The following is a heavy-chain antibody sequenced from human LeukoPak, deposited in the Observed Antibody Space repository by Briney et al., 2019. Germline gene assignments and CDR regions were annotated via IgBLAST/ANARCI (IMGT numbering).Heavy chain of an antibody. CDR3: AGRVGATIWTGLHF. J-gene: IGHJ4*02. CDR1: GDSISGGSFG. Sequence: SETLSLTCTVAGDSISGGSFGWGRVRQPEGKGLEWIVSIDVNGNTYYNRAHKRPFTISVSRPKNQFSLNLSSVTVADTAVYYCAGRVGATIWTGLHFWGQGILVTVSS. V-gene: IGHV4-39*01. CDR2: IDVNGNT. D-gene: IGHD1-26*01.